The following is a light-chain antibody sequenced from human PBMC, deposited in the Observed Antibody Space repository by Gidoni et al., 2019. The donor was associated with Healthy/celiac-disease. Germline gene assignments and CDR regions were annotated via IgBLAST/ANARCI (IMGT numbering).Light chain of an antibody. CDR1: SSNIGAGYD. J-gene: IGLJ1*01. V-gene: IGLV1-40*01. CDR3: QSYDSSLSGYV. Sequence: QSVLTQPPSVSGAPGPRVTISCTGSSSNIGAGYDVHWYQQLPGTAPKLVIYDNSNRPSGVPDRFSGSKSGTAALLAITGLQAEDEADYYCQSYDSSLSGYVFGTGTKVTVL. CDR2: DNS.